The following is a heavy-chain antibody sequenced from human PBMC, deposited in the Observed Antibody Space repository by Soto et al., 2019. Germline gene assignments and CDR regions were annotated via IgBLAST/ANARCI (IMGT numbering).Heavy chain of an antibody. V-gene: IGHV3-21*06. CDR2: ISSTTNYK. CDR3: SRESEDLTSNFDY. J-gene: IGHJ4*02. CDR1: GFTFTRYS. Sequence: PGGSLRLSCAASGFTFTRYSMNWVRQAPWKVLELVSSISSTTNYKSYADAMKGRFPISRDKAKNSLYMEMNILRAEDTAVYYCSRESEDLTSNFDYWGQGTLVTVSS.